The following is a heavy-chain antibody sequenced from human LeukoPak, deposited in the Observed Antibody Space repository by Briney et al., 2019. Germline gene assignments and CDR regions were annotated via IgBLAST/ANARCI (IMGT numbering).Heavy chain of an antibody. J-gene: IGHJ4*02. CDR2: INPSGGGT. CDR3: ARGTYRYFDY. D-gene: IGHD1-26*01. V-gene: IGHV1-46*01. CDR1: GDTFTSYY. Sequence: GASVKDSCKASGDTFTSYYIHWVRQAPGQGLEWMGIINPSGGGTSYTQKFQGRVTMTGDTSTSTGYMELSSLRPVETAVYYCARGTYRYFDYWGQGTLVTVSS.